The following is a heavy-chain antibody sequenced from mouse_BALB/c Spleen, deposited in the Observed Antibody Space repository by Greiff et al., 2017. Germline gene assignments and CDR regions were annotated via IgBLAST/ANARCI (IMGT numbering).Heavy chain of an antibody. J-gene: IGHJ4*01. CDR3: ARGSYGMDY. CDR2: IWAGGST. V-gene: IGHV2-9*02. CDR1: GFSLTSYG. Sequence: VKLMESGPGLVAPSQSLSITCTVSGFSLTSYGVHWVRQPPGKGLEWLGVIWAGGSTNYNSALISRLSISKDNSKSQVFLKMNSLQTDDTAMYYCARGSYGMDYWGQGTSVTVSS.